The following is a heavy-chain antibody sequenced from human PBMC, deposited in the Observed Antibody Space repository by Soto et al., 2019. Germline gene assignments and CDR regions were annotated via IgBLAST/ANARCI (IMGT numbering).Heavy chain of an antibody. Sequence: QITLKESGPTLVKPTQTLTLTCTYSGFSLRTTGVGVGWIRQPPGKALEWLGIIYWNDDTRYSPSLKSRFTLTSDISKSQVVLTMTNMDPVDTGTYYCEHTWGLPFDYWGQGTQVIVSS. D-gene: IGHD3-16*01. CDR1: GFSLRTTGVG. CDR2: IYWNDDT. J-gene: IGHJ4*02. V-gene: IGHV2-5*01. CDR3: EHTWGLPFDY.